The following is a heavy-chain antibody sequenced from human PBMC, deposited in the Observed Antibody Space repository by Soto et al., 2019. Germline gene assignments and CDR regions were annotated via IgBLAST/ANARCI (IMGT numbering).Heavy chain of an antibody. Sequence: GGSLRLSCAASGFTFSSYWMSWVRQAPGKGLEWVANIKQDGSEKYYVDSVKGRFTISRDNAKNSLYLQMNSLRAEDTAVYYCDRAYSSGWADYWGQGTLVTVSS. D-gene: IGHD6-19*01. V-gene: IGHV3-7*01. CDR1: GFTFSSYW. J-gene: IGHJ4*02. CDR2: IKQDGSEK. CDR3: DRAYSSGWADY.